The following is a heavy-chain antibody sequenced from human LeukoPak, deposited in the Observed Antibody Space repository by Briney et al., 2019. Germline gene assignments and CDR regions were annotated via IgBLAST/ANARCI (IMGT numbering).Heavy chain of an antibody. J-gene: IGHJ4*02. Sequence: ASVKVSCKASGYTFIGYYMHWVRQAPGQGLAWMGWINPNSGGTNYAQKFQGRVTMTRDRSISTAYMELSRLRSDDTAVYYCARDQAGEYNWNYWGQGTLVTVSS. CDR3: ARDQAGEYNWNY. CDR1: GYTFIGYY. V-gene: IGHV1-2*02. CDR2: INPNSGGT. D-gene: IGHD1-20*01.